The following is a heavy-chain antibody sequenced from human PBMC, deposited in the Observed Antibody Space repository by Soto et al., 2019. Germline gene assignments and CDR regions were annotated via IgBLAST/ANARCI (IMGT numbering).Heavy chain of an antibody. J-gene: IGHJ5*02. V-gene: IGHV3-30*18. CDR3: AKELKGRVALPSNWFDP. CDR1: GFTFSSYG. D-gene: IGHD2-15*01. CDR2: ISYDGSNK. Sequence: PGGSLRLSCAASGFTFSSYGMHWVRQAPGKGLEWVAVISYDGSNKYYADSVKGRFTISRDNSKNTLYLQMNSLRAEDTAVYYCAKELKGRVALPSNWFDPSGQGTLVTVSS.